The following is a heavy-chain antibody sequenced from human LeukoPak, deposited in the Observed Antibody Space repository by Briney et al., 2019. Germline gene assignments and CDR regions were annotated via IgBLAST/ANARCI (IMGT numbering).Heavy chain of an antibody. CDR1: GFTFSSFG. D-gene: IGHD3-10*01. J-gene: IGHJ4*02. V-gene: IGHV3-33*01. Sequence: PRRSLRLSCAASGFTFSSFGMHWVRQAPGKGLEWVAVIWYDGSNKYYADSVKGRFTISRDNSKSTLYLQMNSLRAEDTAVYYCARVSFGLQDSWGQGTLVTVSS. CDR3: ARVSFGLQDS. CDR2: IWYDGSNK.